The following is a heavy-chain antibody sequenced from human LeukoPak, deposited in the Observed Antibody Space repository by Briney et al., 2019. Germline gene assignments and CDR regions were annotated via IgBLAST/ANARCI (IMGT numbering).Heavy chain of an antibody. CDR1: GFTFSNYA. CDR2: ISFDGSNN. D-gene: IGHD3-10*01. Sequence: GGSLRLSCTASGFTFSNYAMHWVRQAPGKGLEWVAVISFDGSNNYCADSVKGRFTISRDNSKNTLYLQMNSLRAEDTAVCYCARDRWSTNTYHSGGFDYWGQGTPVTVSS. CDR3: ARDRWSTNTYHSGGFDY. J-gene: IGHJ4*02. V-gene: IGHV3-30*03.